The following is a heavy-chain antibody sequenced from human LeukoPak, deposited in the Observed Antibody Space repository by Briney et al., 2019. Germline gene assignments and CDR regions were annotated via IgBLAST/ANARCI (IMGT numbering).Heavy chain of an antibody. J-gene: IGHJ4*02. V-gene: IGHV1-18*01. D-gene: IGHD3-10*01. CDR1: GYTFTSSG. Sequence: ASVKVSCKASGYTFTSSGISWVRQAPGQGLEWMGWISAYNGNTNYAQKLQGRVTMTTDTSTSTAYMELRSLRSDDTAVYYCAREQYYYGSGAPDYWGQGTLVTVSS. CDR2: ISAYNGNT. CDR3: AREQYYYGSGAPDY.